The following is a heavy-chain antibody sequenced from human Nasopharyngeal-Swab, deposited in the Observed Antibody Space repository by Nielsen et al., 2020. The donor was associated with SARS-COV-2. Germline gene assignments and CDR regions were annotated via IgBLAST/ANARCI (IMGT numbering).Heavy chain of an antibody. Sequence: GGSLRLSCAASGFTFSSYWMTWVRQAPGKGLEWVANIKTDGSEIYYVDSVKGRFTISRDNAKNPLYLQMNSLRAEDTAVYYCARDLIYYDSSGYDYWGQGTLVTVSS. J-gene: IGHJ4*02. D-gene: IGHD3-22*01. CDR3: ARDLIYYDSSGYDY. CDR2: IKTDGSEI. V-gene: IGHV3-7*01. CDR1: GFTFSSYW.